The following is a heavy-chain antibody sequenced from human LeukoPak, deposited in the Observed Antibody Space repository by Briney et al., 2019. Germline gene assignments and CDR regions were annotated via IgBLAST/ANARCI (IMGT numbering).Heavy chain of an antibody. CDR2: IKQDGSEK. D-gene: IGHD6-13*01. V-gene: IGHV3-7*01. CDR1: GFTFSSYW. CDR3: ARVAAAGKYYYYMEV. Sequence: PGGSLRLSCAASGFTFSSYWMSWVRQAPGKGLEWVANIKQDGSEKYYVDSVKGRFTISRDNAKNSLYLQMNSLRAEDTAVYYCARVAAAGKYYYYMEVWGKGTTVTVSS. J-gene: IGHJ6*03.